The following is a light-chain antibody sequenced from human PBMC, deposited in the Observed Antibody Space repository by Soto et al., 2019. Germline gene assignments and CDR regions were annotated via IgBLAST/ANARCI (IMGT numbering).Light chain of an antibody. CDR2: KAS. V-gene: IGKV1-5*03. J-gene: IGKJ2*01. CDR1: QSITTW. CDR3: QQYETYYT. Sequence: DIQMTQSPSTLSASVGERVTTTCRASQSITTWLAWYQQKPGKAPNLLIYKASNLESGVPSRFSGSGSGTEFTLTISSLQRDDFATYYCQQYETYYTFGQGTKLEIK.